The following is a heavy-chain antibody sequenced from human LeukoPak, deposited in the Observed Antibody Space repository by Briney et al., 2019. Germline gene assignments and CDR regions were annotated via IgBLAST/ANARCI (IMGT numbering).Heavy chain of an antibody. V-gene: IGHV3-74*01. CDR3: ARESMVRGALPD. Sequence: GGSLRLSFAASGFTFDRYWMHWVRRAPGNRLVWVSRINQDGRYITYADSVQGLFTISRDTAKNTLFLQMNSLRAEDTAVYYCARESMVRGALPDWRQGALVTVSS. CDR1: GFTFDRYW. D-gene: IGHD2-8*01. CDR2: INQDGRYI. J-gene: IGHJ4*02.